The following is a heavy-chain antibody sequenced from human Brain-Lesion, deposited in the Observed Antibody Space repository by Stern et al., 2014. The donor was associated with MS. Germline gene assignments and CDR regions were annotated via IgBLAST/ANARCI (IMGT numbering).Heavy chain of an antibody. V-gene: IGHV4-61*02. J-gene: IGHJ6*02. D-gene: IGHD2-2*01. CDR2: IFNSGST. CDR3: ARGRVVPGFQYYATDV. CDR1: GGSISSGGYY. Sequence: VQLVESGPGLVKPSQTLSLSCTVSGGSISSGGYYWSWIRQPAGKGLEWIGRIFNSGSTSYHPSLKSRVTISIATSKNQFSLRLNSMTAADTAVYYCARGRVVPGFQYYATDVWGQGTTVIVSS.